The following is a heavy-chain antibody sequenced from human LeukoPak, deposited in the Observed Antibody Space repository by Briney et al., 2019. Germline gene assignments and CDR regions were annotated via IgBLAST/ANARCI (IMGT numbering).Heavy chain of an antibody. CDR3: ARDNDPDYSSSPGWFDS. CDR2: ISFDGGNK. J-gene: IGHJ5*01. D-gene: IGHD6-6*01. Sequence: PGRSLRLSCAAPGLSFSDYAMYWVRRAPGKGLEWVAVISFDGGNKFYADSVKGRFTVSRDNSRNTLYLQMNSLTVEDTAVYYCARDNDPDYSSSPGWFDSWGQGTLVTVSS. V-gene: IGHV3-30-3*01. CDR1: GLSFSDYA.